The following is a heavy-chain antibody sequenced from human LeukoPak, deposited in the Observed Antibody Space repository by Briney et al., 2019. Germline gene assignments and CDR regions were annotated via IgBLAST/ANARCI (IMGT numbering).Heavy chain of an antibody. CDR1: GGSLSGNY. CDR2: INHSGST. J-gene: IGHJ6*02. D-gene: IGHD3-10*02. Sequence: SETLSLTCAVSGGSLSGNYWSWIRQPPGKGLEWIGEINHSGSTNYNPSLKSRVTISVDTSKNQFSLKLSSVTAADTAVYYCARGSFGITMSRSLDVWGQGTTVTVSS. V-gene: IGHV4-34*01. CDR3: ARGSFGITMSRSLDV.